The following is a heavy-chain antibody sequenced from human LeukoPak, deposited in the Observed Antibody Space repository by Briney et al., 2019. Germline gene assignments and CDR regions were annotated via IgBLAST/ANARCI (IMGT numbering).Heavy chain of an antibody. D-gene: IGHD3-22*01. V-gene: IGHV3-33*01. J-gene: IGHJ6*02. Sequence: GGSLRLSCAASGFIFSSYGMHWVRQAPGKGLEWVAVIYYDGSNKYYADSVRGRFTISRDNSKNTLFLQMSSLRAEDTAVYYCARDTFYSSGVYGLDVWGQGTTVTASS. CDR3: ARDTFYSSGVYGLDV. CDR2: IYYDGSNK. CDR1: GFIFSSYG.